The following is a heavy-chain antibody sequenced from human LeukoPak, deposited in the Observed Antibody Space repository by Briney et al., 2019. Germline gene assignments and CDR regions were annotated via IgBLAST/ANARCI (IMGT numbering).Heavy chain of an antibody. V-gene: IGHV4-59*11. J-gene: IGHJ4*02. CDR3: ARRDSSGYYYWFDY. CDR1: GGSISSHY. Sequence: SETLSLTCTVSGGSISSHYWSWIRQPPGKGLEWIGYIYYSGSTNYNPSLKSRVTISVDTSKNQFSLKLSSATAADTAVYYCARRDSSGYYYWFDYWGQGTLVTVSS. CDR2: IYYSGST. D-gene: IGHD3-22*01.